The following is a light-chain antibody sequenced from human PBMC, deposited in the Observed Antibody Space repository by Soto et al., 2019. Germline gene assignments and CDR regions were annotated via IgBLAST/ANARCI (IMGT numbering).Light chain of an antibody. Sequence: QSALTQPPSVSGSPGQSVTISCTGTSSDVGGYDYVSWYQQRPGKAPKLLIYDVTKRPSGVPDRFYGSKSGTSASLAITGLLPEDEADYYCQSYDSSLRHWVFGGGTKLTVL. CDR2: DVT. V-gene: IGLV2-11*01. J-gene: IGLJ3*02. CDR3: QSYDSSLRHWV. CDR1: SSDVGGYDY.